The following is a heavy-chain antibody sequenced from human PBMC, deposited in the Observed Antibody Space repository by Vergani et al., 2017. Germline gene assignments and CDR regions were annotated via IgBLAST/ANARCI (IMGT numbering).Heavy chain of an antibody. V-gene: IGHV4-31*03. D-gene: IGHD3-22*01. CDR1: GGSISSGGYY. Sequence: QVQLQESGPGLVKPSQTLSLPCTVSGGSISSGGYYWSWIRQHPGKGLEWIGYSYYSGSTYYNPSLKSRGTISVDTSKNQFSLKLSSVTAADTAVYYCAREGILYDSRGYYSHWFDPWGQGTLVTVSS. CDR2: SYYSGST. J-gene: IGHJ5*02. CDR3: AREGILYDSRGYYSHWFDP.